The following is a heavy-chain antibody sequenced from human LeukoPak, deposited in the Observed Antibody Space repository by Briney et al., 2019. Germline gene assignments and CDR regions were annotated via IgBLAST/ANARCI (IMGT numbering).Heavy chain of an antibody. CDR2: ITSDQSNV. V-gene: IGHV3-21*01. Sequence: PGGSLRLSCAASGFIFSDYSMNWVRQAPGKGLEWVSAITSDQSNVWYADSVKGRFTISRDNAKNSVYLEMSSLRAEDTAIYYCAKGGTYCGNYCCGTKNWGQGTLVTVSS. J-gene: IGHJ4*02. D-gene: IGHD2-21*01. CDR1: GFIFSDYS. CDR3: AKGGTYCGNYCCGTKN.